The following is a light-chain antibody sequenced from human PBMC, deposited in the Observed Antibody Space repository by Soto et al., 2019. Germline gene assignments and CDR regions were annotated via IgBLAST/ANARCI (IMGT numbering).Light chain of an antibody. CDR3: QQRSNWPIT. J-gene: IGKJ5*01. V-gene: IGKV3-11*01. Sequence: EIVLTQSPATPSLSPGGRATLSCRASQSVSSYLAWYQQKPGQAPRIIIYDASNRATGIPARFSGSGSGTDFTLTISSLQTEDFAVYYCQQRSNWPITFGQGTRLEIK. CDR1: QSVSSY. CDR2: DAS.